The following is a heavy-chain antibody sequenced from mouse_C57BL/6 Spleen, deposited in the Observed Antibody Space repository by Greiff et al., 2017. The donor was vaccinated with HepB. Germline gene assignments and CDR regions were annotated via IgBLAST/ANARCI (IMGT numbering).Heavy chain of an antibody. D-gene: IGHD1-1*01. CDR2: INPGSGGT. V-gene: IGHV1-54*01. J-gene: IGHJ2*01. CDR1: GYAFTNYL. Sequence: VKLQQSGAELVRPGTSVKVSCKASGYAFTNYLIEWVKQRPGQGLEWIGVINPGSGGTNYNEKFKGKATLTADKSSSTAYMQLSSLTSEDSAVYFCARGIPITTVVVSYYFDYWGQGTTLTVSS. CDR3: ARGIPITTVVVSYYFDY.